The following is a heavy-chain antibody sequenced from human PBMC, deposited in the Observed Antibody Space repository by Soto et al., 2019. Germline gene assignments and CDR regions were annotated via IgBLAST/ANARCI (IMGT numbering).Heavy chain of an antibody. D-gene: IGHD2-2*01. CDR3: ARDRCTSTSCFFDY. J-gene: IGHJ4*02. Sequence: PGGSLRLSCGASGFTFSTYWMGWVRQAPGKGLEWVANIKQDGSDKYYVDSVKGRFTIPRDNTKNSLYLQMNSLRAEDTAFYYCARDRCTSTSCFFDYWGQGTLVTVSS. CDR1: GFTFSTYW. V-gene: IGHV3-7*03. CDR2: IKQDGSDK.